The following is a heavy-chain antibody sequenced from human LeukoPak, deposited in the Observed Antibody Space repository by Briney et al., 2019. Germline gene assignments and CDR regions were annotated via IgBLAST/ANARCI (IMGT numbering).Heavy chain of an antibody. J-gene: IGHJ4*02. V-gene: IGHV3-48*01. Sequence: GGSLRLSCAASGFTFSSYSMNWARRVQGKGREWVSNISSSSTTIYYSDSVKGRFIISRDNAKSSLYLQMNSLRAEDTAVYYCARDRAAAGRRYFDYWGQGTLVTVSS. D-gene: IGHD6-13*01. CDR1: GFTFSSYS. CDR3: ARDRAAAGRRYFDY. CDR2: ISSSSTTI.